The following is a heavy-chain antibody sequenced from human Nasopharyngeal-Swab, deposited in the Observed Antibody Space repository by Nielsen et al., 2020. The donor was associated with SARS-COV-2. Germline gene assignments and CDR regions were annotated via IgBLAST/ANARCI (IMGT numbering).Heavy chain of an antibody. Sequence: SETLSLTCAVSGGSISSGFYSWSWIRQPPGKGLEWIGYIYHSGNTYYNPSLKSRVTISVDRSKNQFSLRLSSVTAADTAVYYCARKYCNGGCYFDYWGQGTLVTVSS. CDR1: GGSISSGFYS. V-gene: IGHV4-30-2*01. J-gene: IGHJ4*02. CDR2: IYHSGNT. CDR3: ARKYCNGGCYFDY. D-gene: IGHD2-15*01.